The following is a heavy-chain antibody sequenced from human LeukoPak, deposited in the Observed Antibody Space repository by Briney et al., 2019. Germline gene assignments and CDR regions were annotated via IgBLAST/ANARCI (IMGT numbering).Heavy chain of an antibody. J-gene: IGHJ6*02. CDR3: ARVTNYDFWSGQGYGMDV. V-gene: IGHV3-21*01. Sequence: PGGSLRLSCAASGFTFSSYWMSWVRQAPGKGLEWVSSISSSSSYIYYADSVKGRFTISRDNAKNSLYLQMNSLRAEDTAVYYCARVTNYDFWSGQGYGMDVWGQGTSVTVSS. D-gene: IGHD3-3*01. CDR1: GFTFSSYW. CDR2: ISSSSSYI.